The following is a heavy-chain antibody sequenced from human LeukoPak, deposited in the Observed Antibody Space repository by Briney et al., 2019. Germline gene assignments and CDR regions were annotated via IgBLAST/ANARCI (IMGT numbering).Heavy chain of an antibody. CDR1: GGSISSSSYY. D-gene: IGHD2-15*01. J-gene: IGHJ5*02. V-gene: IGHV4-39*01. Sequence: SETLSLTCTVSGGSISSSSYYWGWIRQPPGKGLEWIASMYHSGNTYYNPSLKSRVTVSVDTSKNQFSLKLNSVTAAATAVYYCATQQCSGGSCYSRAIWFDPWGQGTLVTVSS. CDR2: MYHSGNT. CDR3: ATQQCSGGSCYSRAIWFDP.